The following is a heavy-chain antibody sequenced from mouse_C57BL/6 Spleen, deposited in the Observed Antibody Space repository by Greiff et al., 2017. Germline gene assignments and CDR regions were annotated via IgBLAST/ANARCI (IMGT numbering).Heavy chain of an antibody. CDR2: ISSGGSYT. V-gene: IGHV5-6*01. J-gene: IGHJ2*01. D-gene: IGHD2-1*01. CDR1: GFTFSSYG. CDR3: ARHDYGNAIDY. Sequence: EVQRVESGGDLVKPGGSLKLSCAASGFTFSSYGMSWVRQTPDKRLEWVATISSGGSYTYYPDSVKGRFTISRDNAKNTLYLQRSSLKSEDTAMYYCARHDYGNAIDYWGQGTTLTVSS.